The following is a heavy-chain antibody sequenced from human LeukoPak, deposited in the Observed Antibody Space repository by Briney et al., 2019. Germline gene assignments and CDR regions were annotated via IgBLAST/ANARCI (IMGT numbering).Heavy chain of an antibody. CDR1: GFTISNAW. D-gene: IGHD3-10*01. CDR2: IKLDGSEK. CDR3: APYWYGSGTSLGY. Sequence: GRSLRLSCAASGFTISNAWMNWVRQAPGKGLERVANIKLDGSEKYYVDSVKGRFTISRDNGKNSLYLQMNSLRAEDTALYYCAPYWYGSGTSLGYWGQGTLVSVSS. J-gene: IGHJ4*02. V-gene: IGHV3-7*01.